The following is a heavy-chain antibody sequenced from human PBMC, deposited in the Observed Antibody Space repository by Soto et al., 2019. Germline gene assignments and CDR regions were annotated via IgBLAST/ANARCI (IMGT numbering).Heavy chain of an antibody. CDR1: GDSVSSNSAA. D-gene: IGHD2-15*01. CDR3: ARDPRYCSGGSCYTGFFYYYYGMDV. Sequence: QTLSLTCAISGDSVSSNSAAWNWIRQSPSRGLEWLGRTYYRSKWYNDYAVSVKSRITINPDTSKNQFSLQLNSVTPEDTAVYYCARDPRYCSGGSCYTGFFYYYYGMDVWGQGTTVTVSS. V-gene: IGHV6-1*01. J-gene: IGHJ6*02. CDR2: TYYRSKWYN.